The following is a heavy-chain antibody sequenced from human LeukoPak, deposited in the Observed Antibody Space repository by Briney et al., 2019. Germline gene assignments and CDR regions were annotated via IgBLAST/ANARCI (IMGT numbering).Heavy chain of an antibody. J-gene: IGHJ6*02. D-gene: IGHD2-2*01. CDR3: ARGATYCSSTSCPPPHYYYGMDV. CDR2: IYYSGST. CDR1: GGSISSYY. V-gene: IGHV4-59*01. Sequence: PSETLSLTCTASGGSISSYYWSWIRQPPGKGLEWIGYIYYSGSTNYNPSLKSRVTISVDTSKNQFSLKLSSVTAADTAVYYCARGATYCSSTSCPPPHYYYGMDVWGQGTTVTVSS.